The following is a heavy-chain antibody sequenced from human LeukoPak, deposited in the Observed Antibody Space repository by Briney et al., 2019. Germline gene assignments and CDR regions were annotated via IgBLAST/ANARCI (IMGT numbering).Heavy chain of an antibody. CDR2: IWYDGSDK. V-gene: IGHV3-33*01. Sequence: GGSLRLSCAASGFTFSTYGMHWVRQAPGKGLEWVAFIWYDGSDKYYADSVKGRFTISRDNSKNTLYLQMNSLRAEDTAVYYCARDKRYFAWLLRPEYDAFDIWGQGTMVTVSS. D-gene: IGHD3-9*01. J-gene: IGHJ3*02. CDR1: GFTFSTYG. CDR3: ARDKRYFAWLLRPEYDAFDI.